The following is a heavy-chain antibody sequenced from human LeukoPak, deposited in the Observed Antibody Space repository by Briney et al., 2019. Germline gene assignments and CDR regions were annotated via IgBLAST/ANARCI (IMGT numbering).Heavy chain of an antibody. Sequence: GGSLRLSCAASGFTFSSYWMSWVRQAPGKGLEWVAVISYDGSNKYYADSVKGRFTISRDNSKNTLYLQMNSLRAEDTAVYYCARGSPAAHDAFDIWGQGTMVTVSS. D-gene: IGHD6-13*01. CDR1: GFTFSSYW. J-gene: IGHJ3*02. CDR3: ARGSPAAHDAFDI. V-gene: IGHV3-30-3*01. CDR2: ISYDGSNK.